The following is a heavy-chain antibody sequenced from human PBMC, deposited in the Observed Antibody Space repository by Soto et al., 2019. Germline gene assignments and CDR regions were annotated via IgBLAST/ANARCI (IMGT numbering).Heavy chain of an antibody. D-gene: IGHD2-8*02. CDR3: ARELVVAGYYYGMDV. CDR2: INPSGGST. Sequence: ASVKVFCKASGYTFTSYYMHWVRQAPGQGLEWMGIINPSGGSTSYAQKFQGRVTMTRDTSTSTVYMELSSLRSEDTAVYYCARELVVAGYYYGMDVWGQGTTVTVSS. V-gene: IGHV1-46*01. CDR1: GYTFTSYY. J-gene: IGHJ6*02.